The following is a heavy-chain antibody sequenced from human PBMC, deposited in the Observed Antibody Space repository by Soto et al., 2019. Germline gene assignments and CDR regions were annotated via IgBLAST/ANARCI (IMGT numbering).Heavy chain of an antibody. V-gene: IGHV3-53*04. Sequence: PGGSLRLSCAASGFTVSSNYMSWVRQAPGKGLEWVSVIYSGGSTYYADSVKGRFTISRHNSKNTLYLQMNSLRAEDTAVYYCARVLRGYYYYYMDVWGKGTTVTVS. CDR2: IYSGGST. CDR1: GFTVSSNY. CDR3: ARVLRGYYYYYMDV. J-gene: IGHJ6*03. D-gene: IGHD3-9*01.